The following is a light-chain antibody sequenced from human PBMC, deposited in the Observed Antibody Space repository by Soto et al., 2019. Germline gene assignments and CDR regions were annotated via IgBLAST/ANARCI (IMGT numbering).Light chain of an antibody. CDR2: DAS. Sequence: DIQMTQSPSTLSAAVGDRVTITCRASQSISTWLAWDQQKPGTAPKVLIYDASILERGVPSWFSGSGSGTKFPITISSLQPDDFATYHCQQYSSNSYTFGQGTKLEIK. V-gene: IGKV1-5*01. CDR3: QQYSSNSYT. J-gene: IGKJ2*01. CDR1: QSISTW.